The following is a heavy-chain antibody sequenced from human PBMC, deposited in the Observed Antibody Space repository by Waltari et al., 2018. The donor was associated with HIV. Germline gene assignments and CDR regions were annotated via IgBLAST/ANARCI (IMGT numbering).Heavy chain of an antibody. Sequence: QVQLQESGPGLVKPSETLSLTCTAPGGPISSYYWSWIRQPPGKGLEWIGYIYYSGSTNYNPSLKSRVTISVDTSKNQFSLKLSSVTAADTAVYYCARDQKPLYPNWFDPWGQGTLVTVSS. J-gene: IGHJ5*02. CDR3: ARDQKPLYPNWFDP. CDR1: GGPISSYY. CDR2: IYYSGST. V-gene: IGHV4-59*01.